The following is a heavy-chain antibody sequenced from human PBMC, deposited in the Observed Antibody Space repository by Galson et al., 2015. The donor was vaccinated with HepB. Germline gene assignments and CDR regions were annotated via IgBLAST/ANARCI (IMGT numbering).Heavy chain of an antibody. J-gene: IGHJ6*03. CDR3: ARDSKKATHQAWYYYYYMDV. CDR1: GFTFSDYY. Sequence: SLRLSCAASGFTFSDYYMSWIRQAPGKGLEWVSYISSSGSTIYYADSVKGRFTISRDNAKNSLYLQMNSLRAEDTAVYYCARDSKKATHQAWYYYYYMDVWGKGTTVTVSS. D-gene: IGHD5-24*01. V-gene: IGHV3-11*01. CDR2: ISSSGSTI.